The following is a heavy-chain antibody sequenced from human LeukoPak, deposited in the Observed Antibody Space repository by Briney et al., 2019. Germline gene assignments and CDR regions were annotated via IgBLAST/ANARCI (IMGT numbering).Heavy chain of an antibody. J-gene: IGHJ5*02. Sequence: GGSLRLSCAASGFTFSSYSMNWVRQAPGKGLEWVSYISSSSTIYYADSVKGRFTISRDNAKNSLYLQMNSLRAEDTAVYYCARYSSSWYGPNWFDPWGQGTLVTVSS. V-gene: IGHV3-48*01. CDR1: GFTFSSYS. CDR3: ARYSSSWYGPNWFDP. CDR2: ISSSSTI. D-gene: IGHD6-13*01.